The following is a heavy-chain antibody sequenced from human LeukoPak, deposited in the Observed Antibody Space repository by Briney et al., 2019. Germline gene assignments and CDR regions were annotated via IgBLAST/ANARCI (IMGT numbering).Heavy chain of an antibody. D-gene: IGHD3-10*01. CDR3: AKSSGSYYNVDFDY. CDR1: GGSISSYY. Sequence: SETLSLTCTVSGGSISSYYWSWIRQPPGKGLEWIGYIYYSGSTNYNPSLKSRVTISVDTSKNQFSLKLSSVTAADTAVYYCAKSSGSYYNVDFDYWGQGTLVTVSS. V-gene: IGHV4-59*01. CDR2: IYYSGST. J-gene: IGHJ4*02.